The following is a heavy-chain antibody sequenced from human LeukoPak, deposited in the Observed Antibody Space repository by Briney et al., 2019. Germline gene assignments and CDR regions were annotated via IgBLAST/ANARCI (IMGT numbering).Heavy chain of an antibody. CDR2: ISYDGSNK. CDR1: GFTFSSYA. Sequence: GGSLRLSCAASGFTFSSYAMHWVRQAPGKGLEWVAVISYDGSNKYYADSVKGRFTISRDNSKNTLFLQMNSLRVEDTAPYYCAKSVAIYFYYGLDVWGQGTTVTVSS. J-gene: IGHJ6*02. D-gene: IGHD3-3*01. CDR3: AKSVAIYFYYGLDV. V-gene: IGHV3-30*04.